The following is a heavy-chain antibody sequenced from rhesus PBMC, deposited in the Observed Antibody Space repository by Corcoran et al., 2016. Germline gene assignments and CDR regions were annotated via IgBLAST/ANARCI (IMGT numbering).Heavy chain of an antibody. CDR2: LRSGGST. V-gene: IGHV4-160*01. D-gene: IGHD1-1*01. J-gene: IGHJ5-1*01. Sequence: QVQLQQWGEGLVKPSETLSLTCAVYGGSISSNYWSWIRPPPGKGLEWSGRLRSGGSTNYNPSLKSRVTISIDTSKNQFSLKLSSVTAADTAVYFCARQLNGNRFDVWGPGVLVTVSS. CDR3: ARQLNGNRFDV. CDR1: GGSISSNY.